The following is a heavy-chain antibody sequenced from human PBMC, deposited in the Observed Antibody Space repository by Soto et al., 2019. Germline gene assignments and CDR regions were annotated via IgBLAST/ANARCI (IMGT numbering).Heavy chain of an antibody. CDR2: ISAYNGNT. Sequence: ASVKVSCKASGYTFTSYGISWVRQAPGQGLEWMGWISAYNGNTNYAQKLQGRVTMTTDTSTSTACMELRSLRSDDTAVYYCARDRTSYGSGMGYYGMDVWGQGTTVTVSS. CDR1: GYTFTSYG. D-gene: IGHD3-10*01. J-gene: IGHJ6*02. V-gene: IGHV1-18*01. CDR3: ARDRTSYGSGMGYYGMDV.